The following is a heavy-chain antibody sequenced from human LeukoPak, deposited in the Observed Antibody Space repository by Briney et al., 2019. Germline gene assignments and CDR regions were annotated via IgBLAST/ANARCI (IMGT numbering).Heavy chain of an antibody. J-gene: IGHJ4*02. CDR3: AKDLAVDTAMVLFDY. CDR2: ISSSSSYI. Sequence: GGSLRLSCAASGFTFSSYSMNWVRQAPGRGLEWVSSISSSSSYIYYADSVKGRFTISRDNSKNTLYLQMNSLRAEDTAVYYCAKDLAVDTAMVLFDYWGQGTLVTVSS. CDR1: GFTFSSYS. D-gene: IGHD5-18*01. V-gene: IGHV3-21*04.